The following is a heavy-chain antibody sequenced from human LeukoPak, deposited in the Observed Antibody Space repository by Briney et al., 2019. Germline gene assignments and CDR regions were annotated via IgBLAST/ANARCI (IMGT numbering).Heavy chain of an antibody. D-gene: IGHD6-19*01. J-gene: IGHJ4*02. CDR1: GYTFTSYA. V-gene: IGHV1-3*01. Sequence: ASVKVSCKASGYTFTSYAMHWVRQAPGQRLEWMGWINAGNGNTNYSQKFQGRVTITRDTSASTAYMELSSLRSEDTAVYYCARDGGDSSGWYISNFDYWGQGTLVTVSS. CDR3: ARDGGDSSGWYISNFDY. CDR2: INAGNGNT.